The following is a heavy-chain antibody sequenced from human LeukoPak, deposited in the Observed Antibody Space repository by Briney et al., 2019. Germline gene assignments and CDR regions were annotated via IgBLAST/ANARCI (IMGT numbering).Heavy chain of an antibody. CDR3: ARGIAAAGTSYYFDY. V-gene: IGHV3-21*01. J-gene: IGHJ4*02. D-gene: IGHD6-13*01. Sequence: PGRSLRLSCAPSGFTFSSYSMNSVRRAPGEGLEGVSSISITTTYIFYAASVKGRFTISRDNAKNTLCLQMNSLRAEDTAVYYCARGIAAAGTSYYFDYWGQGTLVTVSS. CDR1: GFTFSSYS. CDR2: ISITTTYI.